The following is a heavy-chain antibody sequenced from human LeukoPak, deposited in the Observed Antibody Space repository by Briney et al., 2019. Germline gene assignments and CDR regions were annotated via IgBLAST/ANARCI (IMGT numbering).Heavy chain of an antibody. CDR2: MNPNSGNT. CDR1: GYTFTSYD. D-gene: IGHD6-19*01. CDR3: ARGAVAVDAFDI. J-gene: IGHJ3*02. V-gene: IGHV1-8*03. Sequence: ASVKVSCKASGYTFTSYDINWVRQATGQGLEWMGWMNPNSGNTGYAQKFQGRVTITRNTSISTAYMELSSLRSEDTAVYYCARGAVAVDAFDIWGQGTMVTVSS.